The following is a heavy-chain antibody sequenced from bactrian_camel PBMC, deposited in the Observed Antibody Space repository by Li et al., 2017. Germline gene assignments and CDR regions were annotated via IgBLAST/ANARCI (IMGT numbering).Heavy chain of an antibody. V-gene: IGHV3S67*01. CDR2: IGRDGTT. CDR1: GYTYSCLS. J-gene: IGHJ4*01. D-gene: IGHD1*01. Sequence: DVQLVESGGGSVQAGGSLRLSCAASGYTYSCLSMGWFRQAPGKEREGVAAIGRDGTTYCADSVKGRFSISKDNAENTLYLQMNTLKPDDTAMYYCALDKVLRSPVIALYVEAAQIEHWGQGTQVTVS. CDR3: ALDKVLRSPVIALYVEAAQIEH.